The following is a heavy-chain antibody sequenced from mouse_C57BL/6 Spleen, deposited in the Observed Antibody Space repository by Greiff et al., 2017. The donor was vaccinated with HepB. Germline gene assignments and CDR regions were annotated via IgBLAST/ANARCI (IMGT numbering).Heavy chain of an antibody. CDR3: TRGGGWYFDY. CDR2: IDPETGGT. Sequence: QVQLKQSGAELVRPGASVTLSCKASGYTFTDYEMHWVKQTPVHGLEWIGAIDPETGGTAYNQKFKGKAILTADKSSSTAYMELRSLTSEDSAVYYCTRGGGWYFDYWGQGTTLTVSS. CDR1: GYTFTDYE. J-gene: IGHJ2*01. D-gene: IGHD3-3*01. V-gene: IGHV1-15*01.